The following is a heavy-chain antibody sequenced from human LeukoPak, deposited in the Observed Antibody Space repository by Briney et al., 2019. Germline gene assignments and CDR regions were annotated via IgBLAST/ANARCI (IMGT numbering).Heavy chain of an antibody. CDR2: ISGYNGNT. J-gene: IGHJ5*02. CDR1: VYTFTSYG. Sequence: ASVKVSCKASVYTFTSYGISWVRQAPGQGLEWMGWISGYNGNTKYAQKFQGRVTMTTDTSTSTAYMELRSLRSDDTAVYYCARGRGVVVAAATQYWFDPWGQGTLVAVSS. V-gene: IGHV1-18*01. CDR3: ARGRGVVVAAATQYWFDP. D-gene: IGHD2-15*01.